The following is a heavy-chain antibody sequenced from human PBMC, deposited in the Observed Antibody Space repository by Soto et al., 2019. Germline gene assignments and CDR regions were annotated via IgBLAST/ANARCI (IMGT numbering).Heavy chain of an antibody. V-gene: IGHV5-51*01. CDR2: IYPGDSET. CDR3: ARSPRSSPYFDY. Sequence: GESLKISCQCSGYTFSNFWIAWVRQLPGKGLEYMGIIYPGDSETRYSPSFHGKVTISADRSIGTAYLQWSSLEASDSAFYFCARSPRSSPYFDYWGQGALLTVSS. CDR1: GYTFSNFW. D-gene: IGHD6-13*01. J-gene: IGHJ4*02.